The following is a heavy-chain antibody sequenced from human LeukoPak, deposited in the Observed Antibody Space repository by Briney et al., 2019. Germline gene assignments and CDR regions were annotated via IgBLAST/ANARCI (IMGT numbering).Heavy chain of an antibody. J-gene: IGHJ3*02. CDR1: GGTFSSYA. V-gene: IGHV1-69*05. CDR2: IIPIFGTA. CDR3: ARPFYYGDAFDI. Sequence: SVKVSCKASGGTFSSYAISWVRQAPGQGLEWMGGIIPIFGTANYAQKFQGRVTITTDESTSTAYMELSSLRSEDTAVYYCARPFYYGDAFDIWGQGTMVTVSS. D-gene: IGHD3-10*01.